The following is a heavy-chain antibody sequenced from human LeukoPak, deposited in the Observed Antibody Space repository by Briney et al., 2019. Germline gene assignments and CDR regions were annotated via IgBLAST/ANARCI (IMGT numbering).Heavy chain of an antibody. Sequence: GGSLRLSCAASGFTFSSYWMSWVRQAPGKGLEWVANIKQDGSEKYYVDSVKGRFTISRDNAKNSLYLQMNSLRAEDTAVYYYAREEYDRYSSSWRHFDYWGQGTLVTVSS. CDR2: IKQDGSEK. J-gene: IGHJ4*02. CDR3: AREEYDRYSSSWRHFDY. CDR1: GFTFSSYW. V-gene: IGHV3-7*01. D-gene: IGHD6-13*01.